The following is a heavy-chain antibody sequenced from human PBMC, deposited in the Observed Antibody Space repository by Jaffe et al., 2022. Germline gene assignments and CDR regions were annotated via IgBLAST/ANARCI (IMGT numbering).Heavy chain of an antibody. Sequence: EVQLLESGGGLVQPGGSLRLSCSASGFTFSSYTMTWVRQVPGKGLEWVSLINGRGGITYYADSVKGRFTISRDNSKNTLYLEMNSLRAEDTAVYYCAKHIRISVWHFDLWGRGTLVTVSS. J-gene: IGHJ2*01. CDR3: AKHIRISVWHFDL. D-gene: IGHD2-2*02. V-gene: IGHV3-23*01. CDR2: INGRGGIT. CDR1: GFTFSSYT.